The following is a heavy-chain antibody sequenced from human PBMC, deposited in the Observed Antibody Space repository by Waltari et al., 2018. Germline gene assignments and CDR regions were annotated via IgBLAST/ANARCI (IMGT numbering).Heavy chain of an antibody. Sequence: QVQLVQSGAEVKKPEASVKVSCKASGYTFTSHGFSWVRQAPGQGLEWMGWISSYNGSKKKAEKFQDRVTMTTDTSTTTGYMELRSLTSDDTAVYYCARTTGPLMDVWGQGTMVTVSS. D-gene: IGHD3-9*01. J-gene: IGHJ6*02. CDR2: ISSYNGSK. CDR3: ARTTGPLMDV. V-gene: IGHV1-18*01. CDR1: GYTFTSHG.